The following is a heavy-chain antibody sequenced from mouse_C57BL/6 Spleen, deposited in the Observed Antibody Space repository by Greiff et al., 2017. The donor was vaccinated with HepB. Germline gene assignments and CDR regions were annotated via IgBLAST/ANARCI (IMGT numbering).Heavy chain of an antibody. V-gene: IGHV5-16*01. J-gene: IGHJ2*01. D-gene: IGHD1-1*01. CDR1: GFTFSDYY. CDR3: ARVGFYYGSSPYYFDY. CDR2: INYDGSST. Sequence: EVKVVESEGGLVQPGSSMKLSCTASGFTFSDYYMAWVRQVPEKGLEWVANINYDGSSTYYLDSLKSRFIISRDNAKNILYLQMSSLKSEDTATYYCARVGFYYGSSPYYFDYWGQGTTLTVSS.